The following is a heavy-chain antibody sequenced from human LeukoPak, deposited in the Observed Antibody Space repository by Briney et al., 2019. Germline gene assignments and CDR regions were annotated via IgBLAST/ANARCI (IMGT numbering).Heavy chain of an antibody. CDR2: IRYGGSNK. D-gene: IGHD3-3*01. CDR1: GFTFSSYG. Sequence: GGSLRLSCAASGFTFSSYGMHWVRQAPGKGLEWVAFIRYGGSNKYYADSVKGRFTISRDNSKNTLYLQMNSLRAEDTAVYYCAKGGYYDFWSGYPTEYYFDYRGQGTLVTVSS. J-gene: IGHJ4*02. V-gene: IGHV3-30*02. CDR3: AKGGYYDFWSGYPTEYYFDY.